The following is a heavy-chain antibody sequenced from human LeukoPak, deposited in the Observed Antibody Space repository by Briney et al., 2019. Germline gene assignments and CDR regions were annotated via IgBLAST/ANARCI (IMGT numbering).Heavy chain of an antibody. Sequence: SETLSLTCTVSGASVGSAGYYWSWIRQPPGGGLEWIRYVYYIANTNYNPSLKNRVTMSVNPSRNQFSLKLNSVTAADTAIYYCARTQSQSGSYRYYFGYWGQGTLVTVSS. D-gene: IGHD1-26*01. CDR3: ARTQSQSGSYRYYFGY. J-gene: IGHJ4*02. CDR1: GASVGSAGYY. CDR2: VYYIANT. V-gene: IGHV4-61*08.